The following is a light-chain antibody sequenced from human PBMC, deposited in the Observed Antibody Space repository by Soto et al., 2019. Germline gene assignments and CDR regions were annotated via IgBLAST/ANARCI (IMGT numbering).Light chain of an antibody. Sequence: DIQMTQSPSFVSASVGDRVTITCLASQGISNWLAWYQQKPGKAPKLLIYATSNLQGGVPSRFSGSGSGTDFTLTIGSLQPEDSATYYCQQSSSFPFTFGPGTKVDIK. J-gene: IGKJ3*01. CDR3: QQSSSFPFT. V-gene: IGKV1-12*02. CDR2: ATS. CDR1: QGISNW.